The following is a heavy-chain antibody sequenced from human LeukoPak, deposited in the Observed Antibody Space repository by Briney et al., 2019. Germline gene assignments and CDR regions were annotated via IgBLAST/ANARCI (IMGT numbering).Heavy chain of an antibody. CDR2: ISVYNGNT. J-gene: IGHJ4*02. CDR3: ARDAGAGWELLGRNDY. CDR1: GYTFTSYG. D-gene: IGHD1-26*01. Sequence: GASVKVSCKASGYTFTSYGITWVRQAPGQGLEWMGWISVYNGNTNYAQKLQGRVTMTTDTSTSTAYMELRSLRSDDTAVYYCARDAGAGWELLGRNDYWGQGTLVTVSS. V-gene: IGHV1-18*01.